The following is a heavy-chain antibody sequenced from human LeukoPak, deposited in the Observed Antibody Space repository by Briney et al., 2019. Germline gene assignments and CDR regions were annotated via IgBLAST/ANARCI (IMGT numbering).Heavy chain of an antibody. V-gene: IGHV1-24*01. CDR2: FDPEDGET. Sequence: ASVKVSCKVSGYTLTELSMHWVRQAPGKGLEWMGGFDPEDGETIYAQKFQGRVTMTEDTSTDTAYMELSSLRSEDTAVYYCATDRYYYDSSGYYSVDAFDIWGLGTMVTVSS. D-gene: IGHD3-22*01. CDR3: ATDRYYYDSSGYYSVDAFDI. CDR1: GYTLTELS. J-gene: IGHJ3*02.